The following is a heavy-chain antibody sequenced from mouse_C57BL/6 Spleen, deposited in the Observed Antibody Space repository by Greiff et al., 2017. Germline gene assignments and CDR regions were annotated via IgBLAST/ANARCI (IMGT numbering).Heavy chain of an antibody. CDR3: AGEDYYGSPYYFGD. CDR2: IYPRSGNT. D-gene: IGHD1-1*01. V-gene: IGHV1-81*01. CDR1: GYTFTSYG. J-gene: IGHJ2*01. Sequence: QVQLQQSGAELARPGASVKLSCKASGYTFTSYGISWVKQRTGQGLEWIGEIYPRSGNTYYNEKFKGKATLTADKSSSAAYMELRSLTSEDSTVYFCAGEDYYGSPYYFGDWGQGTTLTVSS.